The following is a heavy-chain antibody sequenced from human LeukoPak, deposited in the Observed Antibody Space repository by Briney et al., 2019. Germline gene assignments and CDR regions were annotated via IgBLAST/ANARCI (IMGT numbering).Heavy chain of an antibody. CDR2: ISSSSSYI. V-gene: IGHV3-21*01. J-gene: IGHJ4*02. CDR1: GFTFSSYS. D-gene: IGHD3-10*01. CDR3: AREWRGIAMVRGVISRSYIDY. Sequence: GGSLRLSCAASGFTFSSYSMNWVRQAPGKGLEWVSSISSSSSYIYYADSVKGRFTISRDNAKNSLYLQMNSLRAGDTAVYYCAREWRGIAMVRGVISRSYIDYWGQGTLVTVSS.